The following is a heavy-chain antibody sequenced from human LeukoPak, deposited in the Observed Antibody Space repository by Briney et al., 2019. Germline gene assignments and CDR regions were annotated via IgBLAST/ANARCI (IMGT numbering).Heavy chain of an antibody. CDR3: ARFSGSYYGSGAFDI. CDR2: MNPNSGNT. V-gene: IGHV1-8*03. Sequence: GASVKVSCKASGYTFTSYDINWVRQATGQGLEWMGWMNPNSGNTGYPQRFQGRVTITRNTSISTAYMELSSLRSEDTAVDYCARFSGSYYGSGAFDIWGQGTIITVSS. CDR1: GYTFTSYD. J-gene: IGHJ3*02. D-gene: IGHD1-26*01.